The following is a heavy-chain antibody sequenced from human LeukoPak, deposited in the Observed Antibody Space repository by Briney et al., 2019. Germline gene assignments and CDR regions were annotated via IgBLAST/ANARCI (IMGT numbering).Heavy chain of an antibody. CDR1: KFTFSHYG. CDR2: ISSDGSIK. D-gene: IGHD3-3*01. V-gene: IGHV3-30*18. J-gene: IGHJ4*02. Sequence: GGSLRLSCTASKFTFSHYGMQWVRQAPGKGLEWVAVISSDGSIKVYADSVKGRFTLSRDNSINTVDLQMNSLRAEDTAVYYCVKEYHSRGFGAYFDYWGQGTLVTVSS. CDR3: VKEYHSRGFGAYFDY.